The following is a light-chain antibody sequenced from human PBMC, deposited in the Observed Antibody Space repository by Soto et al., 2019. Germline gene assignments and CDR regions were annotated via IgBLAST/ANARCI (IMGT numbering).Light chain of an antibody. CDR1: QGISSY. Sequence: AIRVTQSPSSLSASTGDRVTITCRASQGISSYLAWYQQKPGKAPKLLIYAASTLQSGVPSRFSGSGSGTDFTLTISCLQPEDFATYYCQQYYSYPYTFGQGTKVEIK. CDR2: AAS. J-gene: IGKJ4*01. V-gene: IGKV1-8*01. CDR3: QQYYSYPYT.